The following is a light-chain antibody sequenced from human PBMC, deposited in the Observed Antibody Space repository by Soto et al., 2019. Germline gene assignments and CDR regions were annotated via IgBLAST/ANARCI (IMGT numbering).Light chain of an antibody. CDR2: YDT. J-gene: IGLJ3*02. V-gene: IGLV3-21*04. CDR3: HVWDSSRDHVV. CDR1: NIGGKT. Sequence: SYELTQPPPVSVAPGKTASITCGGNNIGGKTVHWFQQKPGQAPVVVLYYDTHRPSGIPERFSGSNSGNTATLTISRVEAGDEADYYCHVWDSSRDHVVFGGGTKLTVL.